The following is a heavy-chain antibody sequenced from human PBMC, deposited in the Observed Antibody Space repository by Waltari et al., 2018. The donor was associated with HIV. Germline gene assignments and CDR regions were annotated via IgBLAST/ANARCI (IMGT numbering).Heavy chain of an antibody. CDR1: GFTFSTYS. CDR3: ARTGALAAAGTLLRFDY. Sequence: EVQLVESGGGLVKPGGSLRLSCAASGFTFSTYSMNWVSQTPGEGLEWGSSIRSSSNYIYYANSVKGRFTISRDNAKNSLYLQMNSLRVEDTAVYYCARTGALAAAGTLLRFDYWGQGTLVTVSS. V-gene: IGHV3-21*01. D-gene: IGHD6-13*01. J-gene: IGHJ4*02. CDR2: IRSSSNYI.